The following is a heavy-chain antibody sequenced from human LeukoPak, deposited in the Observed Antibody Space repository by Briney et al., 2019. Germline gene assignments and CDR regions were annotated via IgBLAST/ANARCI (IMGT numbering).Heavy chain of an antibody. Sequence: PGGSLRLSCAASGFAFSSYAMSWVRQAPGKGLEWVANIKQDGSEEYYVDSVKGRFTISRDNAKNSLYLQMNSLRAEDTAVYYCARETPQNWFDPWGQGTLVTVSS. CDR1: GFAFSSYA. V-gene: IGHV3-7*01. CDR2: IKQDGSEE. CDR3: ARETPQNWFDP. J-gene: IGHJ5*02.